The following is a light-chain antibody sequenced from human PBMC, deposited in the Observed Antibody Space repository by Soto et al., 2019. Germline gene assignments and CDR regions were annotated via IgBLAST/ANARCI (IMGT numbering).Light chain of an antibody. V-gene: IGKV3-15*01. CDR1: ESVSNN. CDR2: AAS. J-gene: IGKJ2*01. CDR3: QQYNVWPPRYT. Sequence: EIAMTQSPATLSVSPGARATLSCRASESVSNNLAWYQQKPGQAPRLLIYAASTSATGIPAGFSGSGSGTEFTLTISSLQAEDFAVYYCQQYNVWPPRYTFGQGTKLEIK.